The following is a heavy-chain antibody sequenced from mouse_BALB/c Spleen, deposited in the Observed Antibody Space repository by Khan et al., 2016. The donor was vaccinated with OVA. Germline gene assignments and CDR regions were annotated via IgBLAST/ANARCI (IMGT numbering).Heavy chain of an antibody. J-gene: IGHJ3*01. V-gene: IGHV5-15*02. CDR2: ISSVAYSN. CDR3: ARGGFAY. Sequence: EVELVESGGGLVQPGGSRKLSCAALGFTFIDYGVAWVRQTPGKGPEGIAFISSVAYSNYYADTVTGRFTISRENAKNTLYLEMSSLRSEYTAMYYCARGGFAYWGQGTLVTASA. CDR1: GFTFIDYG.